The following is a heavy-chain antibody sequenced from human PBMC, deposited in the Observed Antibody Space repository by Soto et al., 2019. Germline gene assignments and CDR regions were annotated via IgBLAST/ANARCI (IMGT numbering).Heavy chain of an antibody. CDR3: AREAVIAAAYAFDI. Sequence: SVKVSCKASGGTFSSYAISWVRQAPGQGLEWMGVIIPIFGTANYAQKFQGRVTITADASTSTAYMELSSLRSEDTAVYYCAREAVIAAAYAFDIWGQGTMVTVSS. CDR2: IIPIFGTA. CDR1: GGTFSSYA. V-gene: IGHV1-69*13. D-gene: IGHD6-13*01. J-gene: IGHJ3*02.